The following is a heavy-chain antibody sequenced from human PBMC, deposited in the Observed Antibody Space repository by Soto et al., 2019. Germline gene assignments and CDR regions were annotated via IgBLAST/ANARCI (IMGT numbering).Heavy chain of an antibody. J-gene: IGHJ3*02. CDR2: ISSSSSTI. D-gene: IGHD3-10*01. Sequence: GGSLRLSCAASGFTFSSYSMNWVRQAPGKGLEWVSYISSSSSTIYYADSVKGRFTISRDNAKNSLYLQMNSLRDEDTAVNYWARSQEDFARLLWFGETAFDIWGQGTMVTVSS. CDR3: ARSQEDFARLLWFGETAFDI. CDR1: GFTFSSYS. V-gene: IGHV3-48*02.